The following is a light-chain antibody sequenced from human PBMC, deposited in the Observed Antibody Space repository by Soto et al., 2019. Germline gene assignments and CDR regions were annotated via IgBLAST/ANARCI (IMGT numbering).Light chain of an antibody. CDR3: QQYDHSPRT. V-gene: IGKV3-20*01. CDR2: GAS. J-gene: IGKJ2*01. CDR1: QSVSSSF. Sequence: EIVLTQSPGTLSLSPGERATLSCRASQSVSSSFLAWYQQKPGQAPRLLIYGASSRATGIPDRFSGSGSGTDFTLTISRLEPEDFAVYYCQQYDHSPRTLGQGTKLEIK.